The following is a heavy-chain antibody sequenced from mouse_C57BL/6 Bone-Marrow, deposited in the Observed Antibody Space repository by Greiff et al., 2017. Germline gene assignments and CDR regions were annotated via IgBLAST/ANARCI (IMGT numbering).Heavy chain of an antibody. V-gene: IGHV1-64*01. Sequence: QVKLQQPGAELVKPGASVKLSCTASGFTFTGYWMHWVQQRPGQGLEWIGMINPYSGSTNYNEKFKGKTTLTVDKTSTPAYLQLSSLTAEASAVYYSARCDSTPCAYWGPGTLVTVSA. D-gene: IGHD2-5*01. J-gene: IGHJ3*01. CDR1: GFTFTGYW. CDR2: INPYSGST. CDR3: ARCDSTPCAY.